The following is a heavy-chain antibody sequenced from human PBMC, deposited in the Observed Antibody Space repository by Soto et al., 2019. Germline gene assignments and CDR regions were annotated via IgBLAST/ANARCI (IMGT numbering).Heavy chain of an antibody. Sequence: PSETLSLTCTVSGGSISIGGYYWGCIRQHPGKGLEWIGYIYYSGSTYYNPSLKSRVTISVDTSKNQFSLKLSSVTAADTAVYYCARGEFTPGAFDIWGQGTMVTVSS. D-gene: IGHD3-16*01. J-gene: IGHJ3*02. CDR3: ARGEFTPGAFDI. CDR1: GGSISIGGYY. CDR2: IYYSGST. V-gene: IGHV4-31*03.